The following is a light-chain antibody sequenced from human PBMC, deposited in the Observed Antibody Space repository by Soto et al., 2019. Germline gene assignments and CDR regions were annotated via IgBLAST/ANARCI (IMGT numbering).Light chain of an antibody. CDR3: QKYDSASSPT. CDR1: QGISSY. V-gene: IGKV1-27*01. J-gene: IGKJ4*01. CDR2: AAS. Sequence: DIQMTQSPSSLSASVGDRVTVTCRASQGISSYLAWYQQKPGKVPKFLIFAASTLQPGVPSRFSGSGSGTHFTLTIRSLQPEDVATYYCQKYDSASSPTFGGGTKVVIK.